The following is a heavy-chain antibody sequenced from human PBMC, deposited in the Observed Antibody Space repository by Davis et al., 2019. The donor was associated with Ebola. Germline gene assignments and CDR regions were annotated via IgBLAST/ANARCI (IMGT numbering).Heavy chain of an antibody. D-gene: IGHD5-18*01. Sequence: GESLKISCEASGFNFGSFGMHWVRQAPGKGLEYVSGISSNGGSTYYANSVKDRFTISRDNSKNTLNLQMGSLRAEDMAVYYCARSFRIQVWDGMDVWGQGTTVTVSS. J-gene: IGHJ6*02. CDR1: GFNFGSFG. V-gene: IGHV3-64*01. CDR2: ISSNGGST. CDR3: ARSFRIQVWDGMDV.